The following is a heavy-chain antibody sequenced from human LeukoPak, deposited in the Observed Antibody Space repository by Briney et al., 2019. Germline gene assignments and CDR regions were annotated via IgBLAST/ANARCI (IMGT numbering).Heavy chain of an antibody. CDR2: IYYSGST. CDR1: GGSISSSSYY. CDR3: ASGMSSSWSYFDY. Sequence: SETLSLTCTVSGGSISSSSYYWGWIRQPPGKGLEWSGSIYYSGSTYYNPSLKSRVTISVDTSKNQFSLKLSSVTAADTAVYYCASGMSSSWSYFDYWGQGTLVTVSS. D-gene: IGHD6-13*01. V-gene: IGHV4-39*01. J-gene: IGHJ4*02.